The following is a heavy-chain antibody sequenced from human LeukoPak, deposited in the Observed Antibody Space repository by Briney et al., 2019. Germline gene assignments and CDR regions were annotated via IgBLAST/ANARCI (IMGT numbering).Heavy chain of an antibody. CDR3: ARDTPQHLKRFDH. CDR2: INTYSGNT. J-gene: IGHJ4*02. Sequence: VASVKVSCKASGYTFNRFGISWVRQAPGQGLEWLGWINTYSGNTKYGEKFQGRVKMTPDTSTSTVYMGLTSLRSDDTAVYFCARDTPQHLKRFDHWGQGTLVTVSS. D-gene: IGHD1-1*01. V-gene: IGHV1-18*01. CDR1: GYTFNRFG.